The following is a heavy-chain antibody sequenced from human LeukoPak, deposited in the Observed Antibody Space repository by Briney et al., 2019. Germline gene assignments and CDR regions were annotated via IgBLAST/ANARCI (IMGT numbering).Heavy chain of an antibody. Sequence: GGSLRLSRAASGFTFSSYGMHWVRQAPGKGLEWVAVIWYDGSNKYYADSVKGRFTISRDNSKNTLYLQMNSLRAEDTAVYYCARDRKDYYYGSGSYLAPYYFDYWGQGTLVTVSS. CDR2: IWYDGSNK. D-gene: IGHD3-10*01. CDR3: ARDRKDYYYGSGSYLAPYYFDY. V-gene: IGHV3-33*01. J-gene: IGHJ4*02. CDR1: GFTFSSYG.